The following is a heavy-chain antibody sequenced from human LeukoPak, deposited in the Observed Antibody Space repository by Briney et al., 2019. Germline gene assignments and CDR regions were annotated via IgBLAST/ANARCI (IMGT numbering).Heavy chain of an antibody. Sequence: GGSLRLSCAASGFTFSSYGMHWVRQAPGKGLEWVAFIRYGGSNKYYADSVKGRFTISRDNSKNTLYLQMNSLRAEDTAVYYCAKDPSDYGDYGGGFDYWGQGTLVTVSS. D-gene: IGHD4-17*01. CDR2: IRYGGSNK. CDR1: GFTFSSYG. J-gene: IGHJ4*02. CDR3: AKDPSDYGDYGGGFDY. V-gene: IGHV3-30*02.